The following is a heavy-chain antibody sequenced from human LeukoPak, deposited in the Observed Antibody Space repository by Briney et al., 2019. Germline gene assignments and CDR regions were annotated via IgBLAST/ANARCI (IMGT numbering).Heavy chain of an antibody. D-gene: IGHD2-2*01. CDR3: AKDGALSTSWYFYCDY. CDR2: ISSSSSYI. Sequence: GGSLRLSCAASGFTFSSYSMNWVRQAPGKGLEWVSSISSSSSYIYYADSVKGRFTISRDNSKNTLYLQMNSLRAEDTAVYYCAKDGALSTSWYFYCDYWAREPWSPSPQ. J-gene: IGHJ4*02. V-gene: IGHV3-21*04. CDR1: GFTFSSYS.